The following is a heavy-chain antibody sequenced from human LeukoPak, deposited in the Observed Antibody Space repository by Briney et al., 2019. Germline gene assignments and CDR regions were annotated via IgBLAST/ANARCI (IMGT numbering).Heavy chain of an antibody. J-gene: IGHJ4*02. CDR2: ISTYNGNT. D-gene: IGHD3-22*01. V-gene: IGHV1-18*01. CDR3: ARSGDSSGYYGVLDY. Sequence: ASVKVSCKASGYTFTSYDINWVRQAPGQGLEWMGWISTYNGNTNYAQKLQGRVTMTTDTSMITAYMELRSLRSDDTAVYYCARSGDSSGYYGVLDYWGQGTLVTVSS. CDR1: GYTFTSYD.